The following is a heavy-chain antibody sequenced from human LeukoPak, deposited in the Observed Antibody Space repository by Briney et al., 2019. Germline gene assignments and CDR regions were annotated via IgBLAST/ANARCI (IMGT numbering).Heavy chain of an antibody. D-gene: IGHD6-13*01. J-gene: IGHJ4*02. CDR3: ARHGSSWYYFDY. V-gene: IGHV4-39*01. Sequence: SETLSLTCTVSGGSISSSSYYWGWIRQPPGKRLEWIGSIYYSGSTYYNPSLKSRVTISVDTSKNQFSLKLSSVTAADTAVYYCARHGSSWYYFDYWGQGTLVTVSS. CDR2: IYYSGST. CDR1: GGSISSSSYY.